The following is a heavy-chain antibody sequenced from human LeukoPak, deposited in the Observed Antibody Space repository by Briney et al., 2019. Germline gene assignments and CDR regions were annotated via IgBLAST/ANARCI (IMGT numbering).Heavy chain of an antibody. CDR2: ISSGSSTI. Sequence: GGSLRLSCAASGFTFSTYNMNWVRQAPGKGLEWLSYISSGSSTIYYADSVEGRFTISRDNAKNSVYLQMNSLRDEDPAVYSCARGETARVDYWGQGILVTVSS. CDR1: GFTFSTYN. J-gene: IGHJ4*02. D-gene: IGHD2-21*02. CDR3: ARGETARVDY. V-gene: IGHV3-48*02.